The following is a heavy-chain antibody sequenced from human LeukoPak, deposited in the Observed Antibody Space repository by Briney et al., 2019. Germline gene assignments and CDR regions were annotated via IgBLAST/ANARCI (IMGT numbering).Heavy chain of an antibody. CDR2: ISTQSGNT. CDR1: GYTLTSYG. D-gene: IGHD4-17*01. V-gene: IGHV1-18*01. CDR3: ARGAYGDK. Sequence: VASVKVSCKASGYTLTSYGINWMRQAPGQGLEWMGWISTQSGNTKYAQKVQGRLTLTTDRSTNTAYMELRSLRSDDTAVYYCARGAYGDKWGQGTMVTVSS. J-gene: IGHJ4*02.